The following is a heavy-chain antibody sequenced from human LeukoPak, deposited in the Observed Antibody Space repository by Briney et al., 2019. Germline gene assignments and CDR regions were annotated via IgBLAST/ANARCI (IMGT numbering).Heavy chain of an antibody. J-gene: IGHJ6*02. V-gene: IGHV7-4-1*02. CDR1: GYTFASYA. CDR2: INTNTGNP. CDR3: AREGISDGYNSVYYYGMDV. D-gene: IGHD5-24*01. Sequence: ASVKVSCKASGYTFASYAMNWVRQAPGQGLEWMGWINTNTGNPTYAQGFTGRFVFSLDTSVSTAYLQISSLKAEDTAVYYCAREGISDGYNSVYYYGMDVWGQGTTVTVSS.